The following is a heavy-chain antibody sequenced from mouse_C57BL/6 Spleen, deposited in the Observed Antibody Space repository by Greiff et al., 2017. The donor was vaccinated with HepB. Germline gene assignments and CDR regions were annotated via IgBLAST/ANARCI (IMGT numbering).Heavy chain of an antibody. V-gene: IGHV1-42*01. CDR3: ARQGKIYYAMDY. CDR2: INPSTGGT. J-gene: IGHJ4*01. Sequence: EVQLQQSGPELVKPGASVKISCKASGYSFTGYYMNWVKQSPEKSLEWIGEINPSTGGTAYNQKFKAKATLTVDKSSSTAYMQLKSLTSEDSAVYYCARQGKIYYAMDYWCQGTSVTVSS. CDR1: GYSFTGYY.